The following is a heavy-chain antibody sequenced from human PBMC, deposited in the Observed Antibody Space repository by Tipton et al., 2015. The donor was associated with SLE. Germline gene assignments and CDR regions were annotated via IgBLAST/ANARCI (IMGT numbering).Heavy chain of an antibody. D-gene: IGHD1-26*01. CDR1: GFTFSSYS. CDR2: ISSSSSYI. V-gene: IGHV3-21*01. CDR3: ARDSRPYSGSQGAFDI. Sequence: SLRLSCAASGFTFSSYSMNWVRQAPGKGLEWVSSISSSSSYIYYADSVKGRFTISRDNAKNSLYLQMNSLRAEDTAVYYCARDSRPYSGSQGAFDIWGQGTMVTVSS. J-gene: IGHJ3*02.